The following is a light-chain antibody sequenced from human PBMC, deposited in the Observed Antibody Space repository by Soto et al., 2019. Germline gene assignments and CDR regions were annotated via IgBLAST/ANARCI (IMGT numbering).Light chain of an antibody. CDR2: DAS. CDR1: QSVSSY. Sequence: ETVLTQSPATLSLSPGERATLSCRASQSVSSYLAWYQQKPGQAPRLLIYDASNRATGIPARFSGSWSGTDFTLTISSLEPEDYAVYSCQQRAHWPLTFGQGTKLEIK. V-gene: IGKV3-11*01. J-gene: IGKJ2*01. CDR3: QQRAHWPLT.